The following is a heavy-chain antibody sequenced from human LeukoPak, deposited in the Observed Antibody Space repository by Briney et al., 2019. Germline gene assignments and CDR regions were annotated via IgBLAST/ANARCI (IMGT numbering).Heavy chain of an antibody. Sequence: SETLSLTCAVYGGSFSGYYLSWIRQPPGKGLEWIGEINHSGSTNYSPSLKNRVTMSIDTSKNQFSLKLTSVTAADTAVYYWARGADILTAVYPKWFDPWGQGTLVTVSS. CDR3: ARGADILTAVYPKWFDP. CDR1: GGSFSGYY. J-gene: IGHJ5*02. D-gene: IGHD3-9*01. V-gene: IGHV4-34*01. CDR2: INHSGST.